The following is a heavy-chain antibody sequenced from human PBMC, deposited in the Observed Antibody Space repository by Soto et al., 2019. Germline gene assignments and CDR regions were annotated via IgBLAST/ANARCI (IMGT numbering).Heavy chain of an antibody. Sequence: PGESLKISCKASAYSFTSYWIGWVRQMPGKGLEWMAIVYPGDSGTRYSPSFQGHVIISADKSISTAYLQWNSLLASDTAMYYCARLMLPLDWNYSPVVPFDIWGLGTMVTVSS. CDR3: ARLMLPLDWNYSPVVPFDI. J-gene: IGHJ3*02. CDR1: AYSFTSYW. V-gene: IGHV5-51*01. D-gene: IGHD1-7*01. CDR2: VYPGDSGT.